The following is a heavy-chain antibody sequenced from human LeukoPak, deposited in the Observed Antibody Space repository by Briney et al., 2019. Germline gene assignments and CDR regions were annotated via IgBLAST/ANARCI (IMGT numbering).Heavy chain of an antibody. CDR1: GGSISSSSSY. V-gene: IGHV4-39*01. D-gene: IGHD5-18*01. CDR2: TYNSWRS. CDR3: ARFSGYTYGYDY. Sequence: SETLSLTCTVSGGSISSSSSYWGWIRQPPGKGLEWIGTTYNSWRSYYNPSLESRVTISGDTSKNQFSLKVTSVTAADAAVYYCARFSGYTYGYDYWGQGTLVTVSS. J-gene: IGHJ4*02.